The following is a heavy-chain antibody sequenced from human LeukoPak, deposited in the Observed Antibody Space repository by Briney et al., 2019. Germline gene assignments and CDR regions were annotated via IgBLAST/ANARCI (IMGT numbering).Heavy chain of an antibody. J-gene: IGHJ4*02. CDR2: ISYNGGRK. D-gene: IGHD1-26*01. V-gene: IGHV3-30*04. CDR3: AKEGGYSGSYYDRAEFDY. CDR1: GFRFSGYA. Sequence: PGGSLRLSCVASGFRFSGYAIHWVRQAPGKGLEWVALISYNGGRKDYADSVKGRFTIDRDNSKNTVYLQMNSLRAEDTAVYYCAKEGGYSGSYYDRAEFDYWGQGTLVTVSS.